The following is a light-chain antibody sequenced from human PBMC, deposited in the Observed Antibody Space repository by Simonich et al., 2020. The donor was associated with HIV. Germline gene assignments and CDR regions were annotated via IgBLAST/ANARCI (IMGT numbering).Light chain of an antibody. CDR1: SGHSTYA. CDR2: LNSDGRP. CDR3: QTWGAGIVL. J-gene: IGLJ2*01. V-gene: IGLV4-69*01. Sequence: QLVLTQSPSTSASLGASVNLTCTLSSGHSTYAIAWHQQQPEKGPRYLMTLNSDGRPIKGAGIPDLFSGSSSGAERYLTISSLQSEDEAGYYCQTWGAGIVLFAGGTKLTVL.